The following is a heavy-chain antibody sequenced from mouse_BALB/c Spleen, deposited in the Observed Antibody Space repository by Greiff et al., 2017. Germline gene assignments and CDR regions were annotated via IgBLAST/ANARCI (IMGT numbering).Heavy chain of an antibody. CDR1: GFTFSSFG. CDR2: ISSGSSTI. J-gene: IGHJ2*01. V-gene: IGHV5-17*02. Sequence: DVMLVESGGGLVQPGGSRKLSCAASGFTFSSFGMHWVRQAPEKGLEWVAYISSGSSTIYYADTVKGRFTISRDNPKNTLFLQMTSLRSEDTAMYYCAREMWGNYDYWGQGTTLTVSS. D-gene: IGHD2-1*01. CDR3: AREMWGNYDY.